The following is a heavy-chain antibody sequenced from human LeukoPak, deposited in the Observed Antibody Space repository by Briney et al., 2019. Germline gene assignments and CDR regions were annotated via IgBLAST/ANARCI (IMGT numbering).Heavy chain of an antibody. CDR1: GGSIDTYY. J-gene: IGHJ6*03. CDR2: IYASGTT. V-gene: IGHV4-4*07. CDR3: AREEGRWYGEDFYYYMDV. D-gene: IGHD3-10*01. Sequence: PSETLSLTCTVSGGSIDTYYWSWLRQPAGKGLEWIGRIYASGTTNYNPSLKSRVTMSVDTSNNQFSLRVSSVTAADTAVYFCAREEGRWYGEDFYYYMDVWGKGPRSPSP.